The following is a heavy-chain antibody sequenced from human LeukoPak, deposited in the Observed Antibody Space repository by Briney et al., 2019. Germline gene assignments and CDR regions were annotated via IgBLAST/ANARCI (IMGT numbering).Heavy chain of an antibody. CDR2: MSTIGSTI. D-gene: IGHD3-10*01. V-gene: IGHV3-11*01. CDR1: GFSFSDYY. Sequence: GGSLRLSCAASGFSFSDYYMSWVRQAPGKGLECVAYMSTIGSTIYYADSVKGRFTISRDNAKNSLYLQMNSLRAEDTAVYYCAREGWGGWSYYGSGSYVDYWGQGTLVTVSS. CDR3: AREGWGGWSYYGSGSYVDY. J-gene: IGHJ4*02.